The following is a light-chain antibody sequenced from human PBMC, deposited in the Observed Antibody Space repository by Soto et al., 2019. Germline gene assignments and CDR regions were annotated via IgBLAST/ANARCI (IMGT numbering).Light chain of an antibody. CDR3: CSYAGSVL. V-gene: IGLV2-11*01. Sequence: QSALTQPRSVSGSPGQSVTISCTGSSSDVGDYNYVSWYQQHPGKAPNLMIYDVSQRPSGVPDRFSGSKSGNTASLTISGLQAEDEADYYCCSYAGSVLFGGWTKLTVL. CDR2: DVS. CDR1: SSDVGDYNY. J-gene: IGLJ2*01.